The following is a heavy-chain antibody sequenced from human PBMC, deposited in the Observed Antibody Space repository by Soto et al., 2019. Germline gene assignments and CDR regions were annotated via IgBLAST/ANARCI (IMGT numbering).Heavy chain of an antibody. J-gene: IGHJ4*02. Sequence: VQLVQSGAEVKKPGASVKVSCKASGYTFTSYEINWVRQATGQGLEWMGWMNPNSGNTGYAQKFQGRVTMTRNTSISTAYMELSRLRSEDTAVYYCARGQSGYSSGWSPNDYWGQGTLVTVSS. CDR1: GYTFTSYE. CDR2: MNPNSGNT. D-gene: IGHD6-19*01. V-gene: IGHV1-8*01. CDR3: ARGQSGYSSGWSPNDY.